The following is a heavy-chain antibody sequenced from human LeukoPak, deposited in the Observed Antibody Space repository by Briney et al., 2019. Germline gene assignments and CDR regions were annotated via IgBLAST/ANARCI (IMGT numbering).Heavy chain of an antibody. CDR2: ISYDGSNK. J-gene: IGHJ4*02. D-gene: IGHD3-16*02. V-gene: IGHV3-30*18. CDR1: GFTFSSYG. Sequence: GGSLRLSCAASGFTFSSYGMHWVRQAPGKGLEWVAVISYDGSNKYYADSVKGRFTISRDNSKNTLYLQMNSLRAEDTAVYYCAKVLLRLGELSPFDYLGQGTLVTVSS. CDR3: AKVLLRLGELSPFDY.